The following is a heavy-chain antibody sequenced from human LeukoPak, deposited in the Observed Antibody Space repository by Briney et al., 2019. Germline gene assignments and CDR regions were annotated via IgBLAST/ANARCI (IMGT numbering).Heavy chain of an antibody. CDR2: IYYSGST. J-gene: IGHJ4*02. Sequence: PSETLSLTCTVSSGSISSSSYYWGWIRQPPGKGLEWIGSIYYSGSTYYNPSLKSRVTISVDTSKNQFSLKLSSVTAADTAVYYCAGDGSGTYYHDYWGQGTLVTVPS. CDR3: AGDGSGTYYHDY. D-gene: IGHD3-10*01. V-gene: IGHV4-39*01. CDR1: SGSISSSSYY.